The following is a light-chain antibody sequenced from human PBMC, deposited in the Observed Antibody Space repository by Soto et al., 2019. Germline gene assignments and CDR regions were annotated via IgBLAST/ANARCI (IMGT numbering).Light chain of an antibody. V-gene: IGLV2-8*01. CDR2: EVN. J-gene: IGLJ2*01. CDR3: SSYAGSNRQI. CDR1: SSDVGGYDY. Sequence: QSALTQPPSASGSPGQSVTISCTGTSSDVGGYDYVSWYQQHPGKVPKLLIYEVNMRPSGVPDRFSGYKSDNTASLTVSGLQAEDEADYYCSSYAGSNRQIFGGGTKLTVL.